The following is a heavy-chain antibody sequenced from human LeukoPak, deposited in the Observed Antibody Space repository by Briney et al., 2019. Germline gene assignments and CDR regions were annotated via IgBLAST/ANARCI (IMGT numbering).Heavy chain of an antibody. CDR1: GFTFDDYA. Sequence: GGSLRLSCAASGFTFDDYAVHWVRQAPGKGLEWVSGISWNSGSIGYADSVKGRFTISRDNAKNSLYLQMNSLRAEDTALYYCAKEEVLRYFDWSYGMDVWGQGTTVTVSS. D-gene: IGHD3-9*01. CDR2: ISWNSGSI. V-gene: IGHV3-9*01. J-gene: IGHJ6*02. CDR3: AKEEVLRYFDWSYGMDV.